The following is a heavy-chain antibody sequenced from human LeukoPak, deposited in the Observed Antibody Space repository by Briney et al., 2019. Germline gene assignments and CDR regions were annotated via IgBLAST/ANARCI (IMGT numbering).Heavy chain of an antibody. CDR3: ARVIISSSWYGGFFY. CDR2: INAGNGNT. Sequence: GASVKVSCKASGYTFTSYAMHWVRQAPGQRLEWMGWINAGNGNTKYSQKFQGRVTITRDTSASTAYMELSSLRSEDTAVYYCARVIISSSWYGGFFYWGQGTLVTVSS. J-gene: IGHJ4*02. CDR1: GYTFTSYA. V-gene: IGHV1-3*01. D-gene: IGHD6-13*01.